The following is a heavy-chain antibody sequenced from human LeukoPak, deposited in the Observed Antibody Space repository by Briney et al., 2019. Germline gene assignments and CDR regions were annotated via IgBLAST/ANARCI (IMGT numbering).Heavy chain of an antibody. Sequence: GASVKVSCKASGYTFTDSYMHWVRQAPGQGLEWMGRIIPILGIANYAQKFQGRVTITADKSTSTAYMELSSLRSEDTAVYYCARVTRPHWYSGSHGMDAFDIWGQGTMVTVSS. CDR1: GYTFTDSY. CDR3: ARVTRPHWYSGSHGMDAFDI. V-gene: IGHV1-69*04. CDR2: IIPILGIA. D-gene: IGHD1-26*01. J-gene: IGHJ3*02.